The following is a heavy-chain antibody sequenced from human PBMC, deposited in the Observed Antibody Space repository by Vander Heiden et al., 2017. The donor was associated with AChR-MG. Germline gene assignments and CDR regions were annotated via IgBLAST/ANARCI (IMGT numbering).Heavy chain of an antibody. J-gene: IGHJ6*02. CDR2: IYPGDYET. V-gene: IGHV5-51*03. CDR1: GYSFTSYW. CDR3: ARLRADFHYYYGMDV. Sequence: EVQLVQSGAEVKKPGESLKISCMGSGYSFTSYWIGWVSQMPGKGMGWMGIIYPGDYETRYSPSFQGQVTISADKSISTAYLQWSSLKASETAMYDCARLRADFHYYYGMDVWGQGTTVTVSS.